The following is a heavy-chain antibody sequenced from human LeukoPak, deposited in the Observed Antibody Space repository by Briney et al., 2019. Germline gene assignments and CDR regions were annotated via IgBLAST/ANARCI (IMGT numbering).Heavy chain of an antibody. CDR3: ATITVTSQFDY. CDR1: GGTFSSYA. D-gene: IGHD4-17*01. Sequence: ASVKVSCKASGGTFSSYAISWVRQAPGQGLEWMGRIIPILGIANYAQKFQGRVTITADKSTSTAYMELSSLRSEDTAVYYCATITVTSQFDYWGQGTWSPSPQ. CDR2: IIPILGIA. J-gene: IGHJ4*02. V-gene: IGHV1-69*04.